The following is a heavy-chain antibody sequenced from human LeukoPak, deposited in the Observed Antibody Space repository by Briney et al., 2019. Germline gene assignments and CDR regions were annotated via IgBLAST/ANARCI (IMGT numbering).Heavy chain of an antibody. V-gene: IGHV1-69*13. Sequence: SVKVSCKASGGTFSSYAISWVRQAPGQGLEWMGGIIPIFGTANYAQKFQGRVTITADESTSTAYMELSSLRSEDTAVYYCAVAEWLRYYYYYYYGMDVWAKGPRSPSP. CDR1: GGTFSSYA. CDR2: IIPIFGTA. J-gene: IGHJ6*02. D-gene: IGHD5-12*01. CDR3: AVAEWLRYYYYYYYGMDV.